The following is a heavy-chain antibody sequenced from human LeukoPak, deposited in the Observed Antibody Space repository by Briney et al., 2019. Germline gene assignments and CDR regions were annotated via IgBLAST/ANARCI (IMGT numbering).Heavy chain of an antibody. V-gene: IGHV3-7*01. CDR1: GFTFSSYW. Sequence: HPGGSLRLSCAASGFTFSSYWMSWVRQAPGKGLEWVANIKQDGSEKYYVDSVKGRFTISRDNAKNSLYLQMNSLRAEDTAVYYCARTYYYDSSGLYYFDYWGQGTLVTVSS. J-gene: IGHJ4*02. CDR2: IKQDGSEK. CDR3: ARTYYYDSSGLYYFDY. D-gene: IGHD3-22*01.